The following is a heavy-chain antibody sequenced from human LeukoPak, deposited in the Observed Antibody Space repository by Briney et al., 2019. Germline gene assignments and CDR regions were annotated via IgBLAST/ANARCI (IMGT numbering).Heavy chain of an antibody. CDR3: ANMLTGYSSGWFSYFDY. CDR1: GFTVGSYA. Sequence: GGSLRLSCTVSGFTVGSYAMSWVRQAPGKGLEWVSAISGSGGSTYYADSVKGRFTISRDNSKNTLYLQMNSLRAEDTAVYYCANMLTGYSSGWFSYFDYWGQGTLVTVSS. J-gene: IGHJ4*02. D-gene: IGHD6-19*01. V-gene: IGHV3-23*01. CDR2: ISGSGGST.